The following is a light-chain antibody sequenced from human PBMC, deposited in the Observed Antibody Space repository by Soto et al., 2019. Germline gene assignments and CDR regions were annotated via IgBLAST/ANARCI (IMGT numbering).Light chain of an antibody. CDR3: QQYNSYSAT. J-gene: IGKJ1*01. CDR2: DAS. V-gene: IGKV1-5*01. CDR1: QSISSW. Sequence: IQMTQSPSTLSACVGDRVTITCRASQSISSWLAWYQQKPGKAPKLLIYDASSLESGVPSRFSSSGSGTEFTLTISSLQPDDFATYYCQQYNSYSATFGQGTKVDIK.